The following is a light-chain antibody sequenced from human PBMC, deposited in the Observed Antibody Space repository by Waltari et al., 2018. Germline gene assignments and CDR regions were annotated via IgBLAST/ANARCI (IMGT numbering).Light chain of an antibody. Sequence: NFMLTQPHSVSESPGKTVTISCTGSSGSIASNYAQWYQQRPGSAPTTVIYEDNQRPSGVPDRFSGSIDSSSNSASLTISGLKTEDEADYYCQSYDSSNHGVFGGGTKLTVL. CDR1: SGSIASNY. V-gene: IGLV6-57*02. CDR3: QSYDSSNHGV. CDR2: EDN. J-gene: IGLJ2*01.